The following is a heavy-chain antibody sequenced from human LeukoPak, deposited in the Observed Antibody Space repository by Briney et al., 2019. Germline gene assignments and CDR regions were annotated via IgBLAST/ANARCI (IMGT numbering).Heavy chain of an antibody. CDR1: GFTFSDYY. J-gene: IGHJ2*01. D-gene: IGHD4-17*01. CDR2: VSIGGSFI. V-gene: IGHV3-11*04. Sequence: AGGSLRLSCAASGFTFSDYYMSWIRQAPGKGLEWVSFVSIGGSFIYYADSVKGRFTISRDDAKNSLYLEMNSLTAEDTAEYYCARNKINTVTTGWYFDLWGRGTLVSVSS. CDR3: ARNKINTVTTGWYFDL.